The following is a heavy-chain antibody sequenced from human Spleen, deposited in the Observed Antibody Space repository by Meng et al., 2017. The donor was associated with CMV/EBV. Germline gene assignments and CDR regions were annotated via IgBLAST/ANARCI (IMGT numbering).Heavy chain of an antibody. CDR2: IYYSGST. CDR1: GGSISSGDYY. J-gene: IGHJ5*02. V-gene: IGHV4-30-4*08. Sequence: HVQLQESGPRLVQPSQPLSLTCTVSGGSISSGDYYWSWIRQPPGKGLEWIGYIYYSGSTYYNPSLKSRVTISVDTSKNQFSLKLSSVTAADTAVYYCARGWTAGWFDPWGQGTLVTVSS. CDR3: ARGWTAGWFDP. D-gene: IGHD6-25*01.